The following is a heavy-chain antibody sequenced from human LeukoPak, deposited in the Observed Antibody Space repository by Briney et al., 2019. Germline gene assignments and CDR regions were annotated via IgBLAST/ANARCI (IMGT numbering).Heavy chain of an antibody. Sequence: GGSLRLSCAASGFTFSSYWMSWVRQAPGKGLEWVASIKQDGSEKYYVDSVKGRFTISRDNAKNSLYLQMNSLRAEDTAVYYCARGIVVVPASDYYMDVWGKGTTVTVSS. CDR1: GFTFSSYW. D-gene: IGHD2-2*01. V-gene: IGHV3-7*04. CDR2: IKQDGSEK. J-gene: IGHJ6*03. CDR3: ARGIVVVPASDYYMDV.